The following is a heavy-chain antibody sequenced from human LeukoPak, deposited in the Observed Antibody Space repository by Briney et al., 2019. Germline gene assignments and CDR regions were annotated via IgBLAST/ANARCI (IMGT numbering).Heavy chain of an antibody. D-gene: IGHD3-22*01. CDR2: ISYDGSNK. CDR1: GFTFSSYA. V-gene: IGHV3-30-3*01. CDR3: ARGLGYDSSALLGGVFDI. J-gene: IGHJ3*02. Sequence: GGSLRLSCAASGFTFSSYAMHWVRQAPGKGLEWVAVISYDGSNKYYADSVKGRFTISRDNSKNTLYLQMNSLRAEDTAVYYCARGLGYDSSALLGGVFDIGGQGTMATVLS.